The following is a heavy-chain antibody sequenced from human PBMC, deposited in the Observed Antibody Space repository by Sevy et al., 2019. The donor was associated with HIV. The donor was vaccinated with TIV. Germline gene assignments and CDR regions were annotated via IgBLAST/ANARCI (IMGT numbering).Heavy chain of an antibody. Sequence: GGSLRLSCAASGFTFSSYAMHWVRQAPGKGLEWVAVISHDGSNKYYADSVKGRFTISRDNSKNTLYLQMNSLRAEDTAVYYCASEWGATSGDSPRGQGTLVTLSS. V-gene: IGHV3-30-3*01. D-gene: IGHD1-26*01. J-gene: IGHJ4*02. CDR2: ISHDGSNK. CDR3: ASEWGATSGDSP. CDR1: GFTFSSYA.